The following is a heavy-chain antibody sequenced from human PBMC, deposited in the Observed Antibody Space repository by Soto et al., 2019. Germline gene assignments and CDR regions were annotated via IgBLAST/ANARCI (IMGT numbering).Heavy chain of an antibody. Sequence: SETLSLTCTVSGGSISSGGYYWSWIRQHPGKGLEWIGYIYYSGSTDYNPFLKSRFTISLDTSTNQFSLKLSSWNAGVTVYYYCAREDCSGDSCYFDYWGQGTRVTVSS. CDR3: AREDCSGDSCYFDY. J-gene: IGHJ4*02. D-gene: IGHD2-15*01. V-gene: IGHV4-31*03. CDR1: GGSISSGGYY. CDR2: IYYSGST.